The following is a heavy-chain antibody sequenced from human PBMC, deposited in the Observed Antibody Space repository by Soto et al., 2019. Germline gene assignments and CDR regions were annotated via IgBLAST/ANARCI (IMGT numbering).Heavy chain of an antibody. CDR2: ISAYNGNA. J-gene: IGHJ5*01. Sequence: QVQLVQSGAEVKNPGASVKVSCKASGYTFTSYGITWVRQAPGQGLEWMGWISAYNGNANYAQNLQGRVTMTTDTSTSIAYMDLRSLRSDDTAVSFCGRGPPPNWIDPWGQGTLVTVSS. CDR3: GRGPPPNWIDP. CDR1: GYTFTSYG. V-gene: IGHV1-18*01.